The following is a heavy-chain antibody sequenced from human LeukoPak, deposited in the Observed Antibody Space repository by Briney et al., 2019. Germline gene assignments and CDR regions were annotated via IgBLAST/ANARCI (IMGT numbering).Heavy chain of an antibody. V-gene: IGHV3-7*03. CDR3: ARIRWGTTMTTCYFDY. J-gene: IGHJ4*02. D-gene: IGHD4-11*01. CDR1: GFTFSSYW. CDR2: IKQDGSEK. Sequence: GGSLRLSCAASGFTFSSYWMSWVRQAPGKGLEWVANIKQDGSEKYDVDSVKGRFTISRDNVKNSLHLQMNSLRAEDTAVYYCARIRWGTTMTTCYFDYWGQGTLVTVSS.